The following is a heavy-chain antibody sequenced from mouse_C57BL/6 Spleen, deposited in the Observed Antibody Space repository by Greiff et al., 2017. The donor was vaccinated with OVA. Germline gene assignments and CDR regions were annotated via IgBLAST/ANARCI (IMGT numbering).Heavy chain of an antibody. J-gene: IGHJ2*01. CDR2: IYPGDGDT. D-gene: IGHD1-1*01. Sequence: VKVVESGPELVKPGASVKISCKASGYAFSSSWMNWVKQRPGKGLEWIGRIYPGDGDTNYNGKFKGKATLTADKSSSTAYMQLSSLTSEDSAVYFCARWDYYGSSYDYWGQGTTLTVSS. CDR3: ARWDYYGSSYDY. V-gene: IGHV1-82*01. CDR1: GYAFSSSW.